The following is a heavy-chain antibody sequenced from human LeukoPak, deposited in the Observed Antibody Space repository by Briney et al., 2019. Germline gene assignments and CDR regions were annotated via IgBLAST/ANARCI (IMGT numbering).Heavy chain of an antibody. Sequence: RASVTLSFTCAVYTGTISSSHWWSRVREPPGEGLGWIGEISNSGSNNFKPPLKSRVTITVDKSKNQISLKLSSVAAADTAVYYCASGDWELPKFDYWGQGTLVTVSS. J-gene: IGHJ4*02. CDR2: ISNSGSN. V-gene: IGHV4-4*02. CDR1: TGTISSSHW. D-gene: IGHD1-26*01. CDR3: ASGDWELPKFDY.